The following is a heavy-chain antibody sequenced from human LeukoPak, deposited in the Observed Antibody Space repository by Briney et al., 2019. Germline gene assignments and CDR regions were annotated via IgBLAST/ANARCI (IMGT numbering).Heavy chain of an antibody. V-gene: IGHV1-69*06. CDR3: ARVRYSYDYYYYMDV. CDR2: IIPIFGTA. CDR1: GGIFSSYA. J-gene: IGHJ6*03. Sequence: ASVKVSCKASGGIFSSYAISWVRQAPGQGLEWMGGIIPIFGTANYAQKFQGRVTITADKSTSTAYMELSSLRSEDTAVYYCARVRYSYDYYYYMDVWGKGTTVTVSS. D-gene: IGHD5-18*01.